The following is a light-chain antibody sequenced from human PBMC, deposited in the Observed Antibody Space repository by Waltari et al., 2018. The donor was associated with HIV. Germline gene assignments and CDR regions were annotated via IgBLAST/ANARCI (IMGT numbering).Light chain of an antibody. V-gene: IGLV2-11*01. CDR3: GSYAGSYDFDVV. J-gene: IGLJ2*01. Sequence: QSALTQPRSVSGSLGQSVTISCTVISSDVGGYNYVSWYQQHPGKAPKLLIFDVTNRPSGVPDRFSGSKSGDTAALTISGLQSEDEADYYCGSYAGSYDFDVVFGGGTNLTVL. CDR1: SSDVGGYNY. CDR2: DVT.